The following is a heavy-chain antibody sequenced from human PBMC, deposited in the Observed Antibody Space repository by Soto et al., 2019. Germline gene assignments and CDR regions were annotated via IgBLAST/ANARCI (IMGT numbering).Heavy chain of an antibody. Sequence: QVQLVQSGAEVKKPGSSVKVSCKASGGTFSSYAISWVRQAPGQGLEWMGGIIPIFGTANYAQKFQGSVTITADESTSTAYMELSSLRSEDTAVYYCARAYPYDFWSGYYSVYYYGMDVWGQGTTVTVSS. D-gene: IGHD3-3*01. V-gene: IGHV1-69*01. CDR2: IIPIFGTA. CDR3: ARAYPYDFWSGYYSVYYYGMDV. J-gene: IGHJ6*02. CDR1: GGTFSSYA.